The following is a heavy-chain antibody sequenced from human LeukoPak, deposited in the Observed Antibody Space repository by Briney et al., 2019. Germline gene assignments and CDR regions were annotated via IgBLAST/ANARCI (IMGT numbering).Heavy chain of an antibody. V-gene: IGHV3-30*04. Sequence: PGRSLRLSCAASGFTFSSYAMHWVRQAPGKGLEWVAVISYDGSNKYYADSVKGRFTISRDNSKNTLYLQMNSLRAEDTAVYYCARGSSGYAFDIWGQGTMVTVSS. CDR1: GFTFSSYA. D-gene: IGHD6-19*01. CDR2: ISYDGSNK. CDR3: ARGSSGYAFDI. J-gene: IGHJ3*02.